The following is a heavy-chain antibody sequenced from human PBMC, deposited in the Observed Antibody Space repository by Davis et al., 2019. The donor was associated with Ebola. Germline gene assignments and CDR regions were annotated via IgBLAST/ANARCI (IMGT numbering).Heavy chain of an antibody. CDR1: GFTFTSYS. J-gene: IGHJ6*02. Sequence: GESLKISCAASGFTFTSYSMTWVRQAPGKGLEWVSGISGSGSTYYADSVKGRFTFSRDNSKNTLYLQMNSLRAEDTAVYYCAKGSLYGSRSITAGMDVWGQRTTVTVSS. CDR2: ISGSGST. V-gene: IGHV3-23*01. D-gene: IGHD4-17*01. CDR3: AKGSLYGSRSITAGMDV.